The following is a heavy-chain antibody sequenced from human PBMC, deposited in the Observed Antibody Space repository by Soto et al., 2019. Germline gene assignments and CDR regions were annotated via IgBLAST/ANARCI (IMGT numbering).Heavy chain of an antibody. V-gene: IGHV3-23*01. Sequence: EVQLLESGGGFVQPGESLRLSCAASGFTFSLSAMSWVRQAPGRGLDWVSSLSGGGSTTDYADSVMGRFTISRDNSKNTVHLQMNSLRAEDTAVYYCAKGPEYDILTGCDYWGQGALVTVSS. CDR3: AKGPEYDILTGCDY. J-gene: IGHJ4*02. D-gene: IGHD3-9*01. CDR2: LSGGGSTT. CDR1: GFTFSLSA.